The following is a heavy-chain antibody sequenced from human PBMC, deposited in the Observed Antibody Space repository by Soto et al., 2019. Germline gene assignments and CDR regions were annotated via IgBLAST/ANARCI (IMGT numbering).Heavy chain of an antibody. V-gene: IGHV3-30-3*01. CDR1: GFTFSSYA. CDR2: ISYDGSNK. Sequence: QVQLVESGGGVVQPGRSLRLSCAASGFTFSSYAMHWVRQAPGKGLEWVAVISYDGSNKYYADSVKGRFTISRDNSKNTLYLQMNSLRAEDTAVYYCATNPHYYDSSGYYYAPDSWGQGTLVTVSS. CDR3: ATNPHYYDSSGYYYAPDS. D-gene: IGHD3-22*01. J-gene: IGHJ4*02.